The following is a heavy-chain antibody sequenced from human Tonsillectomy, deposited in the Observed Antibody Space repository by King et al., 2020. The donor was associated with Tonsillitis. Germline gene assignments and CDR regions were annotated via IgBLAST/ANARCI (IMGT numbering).Heavy chain of an antibody. Sequence: QLQESGSGLVKPSQTLSLTCAVSGGSISSGGYSWSWIRQPPGKGLEWIGYIYHSGSTYYNPSLKSRVTISVDRSKNQFSLKLSSVTAADTAVYYCARELDDSSGSLSFQHWGQGTLVTVSS. CDR1: GGSISSGGYS. V-gene: IGHV4-30-2*01. D-gene: IGHD3-22*01. CDR2: IYHSGST. J-gene: IGHJ1*01. CDR3: ARELDDSSGSLSFQH.